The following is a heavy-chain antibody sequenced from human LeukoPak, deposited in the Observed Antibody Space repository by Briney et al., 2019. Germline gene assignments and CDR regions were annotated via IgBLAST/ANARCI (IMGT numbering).Heavy chain of an antibody. CDR2: IIPILGIA. Sequence: SVKVSCKASGGTFSSYAISWVRQAPRQGLEWMGRIIPILGIANYAQKFQGRVTITADKSTSTAYMELSSLRSEDTAVYYCATLSIVVVTANLDYWGQGTLDTVSS. D-gene: IGHD2-21*02. V-gene: IGHV1-69*04. CDR1: GGTFSSYA. CDR3: ATLSIVVVTANLDY. J-gene: IGHJ4*02.